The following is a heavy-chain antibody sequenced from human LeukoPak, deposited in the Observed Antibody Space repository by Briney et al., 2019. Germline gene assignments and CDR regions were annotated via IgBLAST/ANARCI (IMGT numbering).Heavy chain of an antibody. CDR2: ISGSGGST. CDR3: AVTPLDNILEWLLGMD. CDR1: GFTFSSYA. J-gene: IGHJ4*02. D-gene: IGHD3-3*01. Sequence: GGSLRLSCAASGFTFSSYAMSWVRQAPGKGLEWVSAISGSGGSTYYADSVKGRFTISRDNSKNTLYLQMNSLRAEDTAVYYCAVTPLDNILEWLLGMDWGQGTLVTVSS. V-gene: IGHV3-23*01.